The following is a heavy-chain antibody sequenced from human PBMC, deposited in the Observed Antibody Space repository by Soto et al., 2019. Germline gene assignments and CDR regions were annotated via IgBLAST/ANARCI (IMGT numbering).Heavy chain of an antibody. Sequence: KPSETLSLTCTVSGGSISSSSYYWGWIRQPPGKGLEWIGSIYYSGSTYYNPSLKSRVTISVDTSKNQFSLKLSSVTAADTAVYYCARRVYSSSRGTRSWFDPWGQGTLVTVSS. CDR1: GGSISSSSYY. J-gene: IGHJ5*02. V-gene: IGHV4-39*01. CDR2: IYYSGST. CDR3: ARRVYSSSRGTRSWFDP. D-gene: IGHD6-6*01.